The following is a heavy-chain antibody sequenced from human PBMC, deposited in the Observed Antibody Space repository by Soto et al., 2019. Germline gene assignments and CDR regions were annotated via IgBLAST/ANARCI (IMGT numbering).Heavy chain of an antibody. CDR1: GFSISTYG. V-gene: IGHV3-23*01. D-gene: IGHD1-1*01. CDR3: ARWNGYGDS. J-gene: IGHJ4*02. CDR2: FSGSSGNT. Sequence: GGSLRLSCAASGFSISTYGVTWVRQAPGKGLEWVSGFSGSSGNTYYADSVKGRFTISRDNSKNTVYLQMNSLRAEDTAVYYCARWNGYGDSWGQGTLVTVSS.